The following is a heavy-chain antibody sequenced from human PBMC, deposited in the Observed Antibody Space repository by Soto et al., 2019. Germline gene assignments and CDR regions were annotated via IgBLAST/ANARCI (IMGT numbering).Heavy chain of an antibody. CDR1: GGSISDYY. V-gene: IGHV4-59*01. CDR3: ARGRGNYRY. D-gene: IGHD4-4*01. J-gene: IGHJ4*02. Sequence: PSETLSLTCTVSGGSISDYYWSWIRQPPGKGLEWIGYIYYSGSTNYNPSLKSRVTISIDTSKNQFSLKLTSVTAADTAVYSCARGRGNYRYWGQGTLVTVSS. CDR2: IYYSGST.